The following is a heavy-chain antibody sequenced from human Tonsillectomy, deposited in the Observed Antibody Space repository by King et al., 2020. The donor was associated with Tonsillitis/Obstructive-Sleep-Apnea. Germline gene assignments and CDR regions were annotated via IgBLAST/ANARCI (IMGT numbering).Heavy chain of an antibody. V-gene: IGHV3-15*07. D-gene: IGHD2-8*02. CDR3: NTFVCTDSSCLTFFDY. Sequence: VQLVESGGGLVKPGGSLRLSCAASGFIFSNAWMNWVRQAPGKGLEWVGHIKDKTDGGTTEYAAPVRGRFTISRHDSKNTLYLQMNGLGTEDTAVYYCNTFVCTDSSCLTFFDYWGEGTLVTVSS. CDR1: GFIFSNAW. CDR2: IKDKTDGGTT. J-gene: IGHJ4*02.